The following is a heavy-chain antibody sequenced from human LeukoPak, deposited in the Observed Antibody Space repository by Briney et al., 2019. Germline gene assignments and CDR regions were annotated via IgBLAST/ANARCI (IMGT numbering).Heavy chain of an antibody. Sequence: ASVKVSCKASGYTFSDYYMHWVRQAPGQGLEGMGWINPNSGDTNYAQKFQGRVTMTRDTSISTAYMELSRLRSGDTAVYYCASTTELTTETTWYYYYYMDVWGKGTTVTVSS. CDR2: INPNSGDT. CDR1: GYTFSDYY. J-gene: IGHJ6*03. CDR3: ASTTELTTETTWYYYYYMDV. V-gene: IGHV1-2*02. D-gene: IGHD4-11*01.